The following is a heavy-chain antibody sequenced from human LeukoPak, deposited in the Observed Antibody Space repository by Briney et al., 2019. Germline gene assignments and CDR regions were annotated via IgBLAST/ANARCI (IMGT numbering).Heavy chain of an antibody. D-gene: IGHD5-12*01. J-gene: IGHJ4*02. V-gene: IGHV1-69*13. CDR2: IIPIFGTA. CDR3: AWGYSGYDFRFDY. Sequence: SVKVSCKASGGTFSSHAISWVRQAPGQGLEWMGGIIPIFGTANYAQKFQGRVTITADESTSTAYMELSSLRSEGTAVYYCAWGYSGYDFRFDYWGQGTLVTVSS. CDR1: GGTFSSHA.